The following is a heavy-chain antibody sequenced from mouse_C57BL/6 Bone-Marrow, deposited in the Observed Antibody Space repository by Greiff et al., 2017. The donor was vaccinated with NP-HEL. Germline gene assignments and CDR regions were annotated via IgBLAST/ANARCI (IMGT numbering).Heavy chain of an antibody. J-gene: IGHJ2*01. CDR1: GYTFTTYP. CDR3: ASGSNYRYYFDY. D-gene: IGHD2-5*01. CDR2: FHPYDDDT. Sequence: QVQLQQSGAELVKPGASVKMSCKASGYTFTTYPMDWMKQNPGKSLEWIGHFHPYDDDTKYNEKFKGKATLTVDKSSSTVYLELSSLTSDDSAVSYCASGSNYRYYFDYWGQGTTLTVSA. V-gene: IGHV1-47*01.